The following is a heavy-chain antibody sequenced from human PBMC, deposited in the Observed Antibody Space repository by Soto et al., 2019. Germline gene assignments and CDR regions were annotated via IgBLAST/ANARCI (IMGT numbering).Heavy chain of an antibody. Sequence: EVQLVESGGGLVQPGGSLRLSCAASGFTFSSYWMSWVRQAPGKGLEWVANIKQDGSEKYYVDSVKGRFTISRDNAKNALYLQMNSLRAEDTAVYYCARDQSSGYSYGYFTYYYDGMDVWGQGTTVTVSS. CDR2: IKQDGSEK. CDR1: GFTFSSYW. J-gene: IGHJ6*02. CDR3: ARDQSSGYSYGYFTYYYDGMDV. D-gene: IGHD5-18*01. V-gene: IGHV3-7*05.